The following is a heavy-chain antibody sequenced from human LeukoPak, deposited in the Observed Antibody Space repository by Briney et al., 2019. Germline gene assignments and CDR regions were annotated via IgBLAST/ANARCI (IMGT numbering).Heavy chain of an antibody. CDR3: AATVAVAGTLTDAFDI. CDR1: GGSISSYY. Sequence: SETLSLTCTVSGGSISSYYWSWIRQPPGKGLEWIGYIYYSGSTNYNPSLKSRVTISVDTSKNQFSLKLSSVTAADTAVYYCAATVAVAGTLTDAFDIWGQGTMVTVSS. D-gene: IGHD6-19*01. J-gene: IGHJ3*02. CDR2: IYYSGST. V-gene: IGHV4-59*12.